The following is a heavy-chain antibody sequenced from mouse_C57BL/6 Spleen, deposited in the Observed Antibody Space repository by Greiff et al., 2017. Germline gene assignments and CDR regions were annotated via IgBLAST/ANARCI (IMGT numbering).Heavy chain of an antibody. CDR1: GFTFSDYG. J-gene: IGHJ4*01. CDR3: AKLGRNYAIDY. D-gene: IGHD4-1*01. Sequence: DVHLVESGGGLVKPGGSLKLSCAASGFTFSDYGMHWVRQAPEKGLEGVAYISSGSSTIYYADTVKGRFTISRDNAKNTLFLQRTSLRSEDTAMYYCAKLGRNYAIDYWGQGTSVTVSS. CDR2: ISSGSSTI. V-gene: IGHV5-17*01.